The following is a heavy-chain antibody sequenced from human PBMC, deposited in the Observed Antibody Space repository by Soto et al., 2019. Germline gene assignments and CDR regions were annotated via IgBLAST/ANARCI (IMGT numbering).Heavy chain of an antibody. CDR3: AKGGDIVVVVAHFDY. Sequence: QVQLVESGGGVVQPGRSLRLSCAASGFTFSSYGMHWVRQAPGKGLEWVAVISYDGSNKYYADSVKGRFTISRDNSKNTLYLQRNSLRAEDTAVYYCAKGGDIVVVVAHFDYWGEGTLVTVSS. D-gene: IGHD2-15*01. V-gene: IGHV3-30*18. CDR2: ISYDGSNK. CDR1: GFTFSSYG. J-gene: IGHJ4*02.